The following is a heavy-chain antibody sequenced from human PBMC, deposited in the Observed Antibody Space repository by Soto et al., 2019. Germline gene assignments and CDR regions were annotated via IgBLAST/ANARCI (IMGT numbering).Heavy chain of an antibody. D-gene: IGHD2-15*01. Sequence: QVQLVQSGAEVKKPGASVKVSCKASGYTFTRYGISWVRQAPGQGLEWMGGISTYNGNTNYAQNLKGRVTMTTDTSTSTAYMELRSLTSDDTAVYYCAREGYCSGGSCALYYHDYFGMDVWGQGTTVNVSS. CDR1: GYTFTRYG. J-gene: IGHJ6*02. CDR2: ISTYNGNT. CDR3: AREGYCSGGSCALYYHDYFGMDV. V-gene: IGHV1-18*01.